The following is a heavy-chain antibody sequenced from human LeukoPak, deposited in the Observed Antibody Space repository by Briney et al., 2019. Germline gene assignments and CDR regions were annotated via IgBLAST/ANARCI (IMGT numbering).Heavy chain of an antibody. CDR1: GCNFNNYA. Sequence: LAGGSLRVSCAGSGCNFNNYAMSWVRQAPWKGLEWVSGLSGSGSRTYYADSVKGRFTISRDNSKSTLYLQMNSLRVEDTAIYYCAKYGSGWTLYFYYYMDVWGKGTTVTVSS. J-gene: IGHJ6*03. CDR3: AKYGSGWTLYFYYYMDV. CDR2: LSGSGSRT. D-gene: IGHD6-19*01. V-gene: IGHV3-23*01.